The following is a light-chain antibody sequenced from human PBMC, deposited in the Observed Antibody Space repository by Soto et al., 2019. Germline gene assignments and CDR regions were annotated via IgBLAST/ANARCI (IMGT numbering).Light chain of an antibody. CDR3: ISYTVSRSYV. V-gene: IGLV2-14*01. CDR2: SVS. Sequence: SVLTQPASVTGSPGPSITISCSGTSSDIGAYDHVAWFQQFPGKTPKLVIYSVSNRPSGVSYRFSGSKSGNTASLTISGLQADDEADYYCISYTVSRSYVFGPGTKVTVL. CDR1: SSDIGAYDH. J-gene: IGLJ1*01.